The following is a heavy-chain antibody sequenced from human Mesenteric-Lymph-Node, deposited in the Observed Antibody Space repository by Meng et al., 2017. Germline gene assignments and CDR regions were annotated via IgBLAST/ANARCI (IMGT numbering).Heavy chain of an antibody. CDR1: GYTFTGYY. CDR3: ARAGGYDILTGYHYYGMDV. CDR2: INPNSGGT. J-gene: IGHJ6*02. V-gene: IGHV1-2*02. Sequence: ASVKVSCKASGYTFTGYYMHWVRQAPGQGLEWMGWINPNSGGTNYAQKFQGRVTMTRDTSISTAYMELSRLRSDDTAVYYCARAGGYDILTGYHYYGMDVWGQGTTVTVSS. D-gene: IGHD3-9*01.